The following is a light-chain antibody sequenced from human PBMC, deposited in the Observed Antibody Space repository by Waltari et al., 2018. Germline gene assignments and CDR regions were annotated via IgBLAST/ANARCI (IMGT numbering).Light chain of an antibody. CDR3: QQYNSYPYT. Sequence: DIQMTQSPSTLSASVGDRVTITCRASQSFSDWLAWYQQKPGTAPKLLIYSASSLKSGVPSRFSGSESGTEFTLTINSLQPDDVATYYCQQYNSYPYTFGQGTKLEIK. J-gene: IGKJ2*01. V-gene: IGKV1-5*03. CDR1: QSFSDW. CDR2: SAS.